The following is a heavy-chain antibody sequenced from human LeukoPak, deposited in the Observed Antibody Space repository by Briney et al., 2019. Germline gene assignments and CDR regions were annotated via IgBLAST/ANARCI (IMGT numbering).Heavy chain of an antibody. V-gene: IGHV3-33*01. D-gene: IGHD3-22*01. Sequence: GRSLRLSCAASGFTFSTYGRHWVRQAPGKGLEWVAVIWFDGSNKYNADSVKGRFTISRDNSKNTLYLQMNSLRGEDTAVYYCARDSDSSFEGVPFDYWGQGTLVTVSS. CDR2: IWFDGSNK. J-gene: IGHJ4*02. CDR1: GFTFSTYG. CDR3: ARDSDSSFEGVPFDY.